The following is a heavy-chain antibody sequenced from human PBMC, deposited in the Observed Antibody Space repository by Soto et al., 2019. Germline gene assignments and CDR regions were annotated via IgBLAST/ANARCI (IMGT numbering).Heavy chain of an antibody. CDR3: ARQDATFAVPAAIDNWFDP. V-gene: IGHV5-10-1*01. D-gene: IGHD2-2*02. Sequence: GESLKISCKGSGYSFTSYWISWVRQMPGKGLEWMGRIDPSDSYTNYSPSFQGHVTISADKSISTAYLQWSSLKASDTAMYYCARQDATFAVPAAIDNWFDPWGQGTLVTVS. CDR1: GYSFTSYW. CDR2: IDPSDSYT. J-gene: IGHJ5*02.